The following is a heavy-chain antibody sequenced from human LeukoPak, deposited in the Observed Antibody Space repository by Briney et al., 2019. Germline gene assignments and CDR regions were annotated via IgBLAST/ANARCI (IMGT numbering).Heavy chain of an antibody. D-gene: IGHD5-18*01. Sequence: PSETLSLTCSVSGYSISSGYYWGWIRQPPGKGLEWVANVYRDGNTYYSPSLESRVTISVDTSKNQFSLKLSSVTAADTAVYYCARGRIARLPYFDYWGQGTLVTVSS. CDR3: ARGRIARLPYFDY. J-gene: IGHJ4*02. CDR1: GYSISSGYY. CDR2: VYRDGNT. V-gene: IGHV4-38-2*02.